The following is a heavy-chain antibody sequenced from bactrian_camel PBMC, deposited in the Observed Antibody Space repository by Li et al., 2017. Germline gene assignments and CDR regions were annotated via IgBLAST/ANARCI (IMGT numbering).Heavy chain of an antibody. D-gene: IGHD5*01. CDR3: AADPNRCTMIPGDDYAY. CDR1: RFTIGSAW. V-gene: IGHV3S1*01. Sequence: HVQLVESGGGTAQTGGSLRISCGASRFTIGSAWMFWVRQAPGKGLEWVSSISRGSGAPTYYADSVRGRFTISRDNAKNTVYLQMNSLKPEDTAMYYCAADPNRCTMIPGDDYAYWGQGTQVTVS. J-gene: IGHJ4*01. CDR2: ISRGSGAPT.